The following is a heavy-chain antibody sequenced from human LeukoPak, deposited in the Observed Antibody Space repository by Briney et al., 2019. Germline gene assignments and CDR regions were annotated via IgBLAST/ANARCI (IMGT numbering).Heavy chain of an antibody. V-gene: IGHV7-4-1*02. J-gene: IGHJ4*02. CDR1: GYTFTSYA. CDR2: INTNTGNP. D-gene: IGHD2-2*01. Sequence: GASVKVSCKASGYTFTSYAMNWVRQAPGQGREGRGWINTNTGNPTYAQGFTGRIVFSLDTSVSTAYLQISSLKAEDSAVYYCAKQGPGYCSSTSCYGVDYWGQGTLVTVSS. CDR3: AKQGPGYCSSTSCYGVDY.